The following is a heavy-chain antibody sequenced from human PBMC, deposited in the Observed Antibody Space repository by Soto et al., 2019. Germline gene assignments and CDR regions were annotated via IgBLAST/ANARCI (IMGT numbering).Heavy chain of an antibody. V-gene: IGHV3-21*01. J-gene: IGHJ3*02. CDR1: GFTFSACT. CDR2: ISSTGAYI. D-gene: IGHD6-6*01. CDR3: ARDYPVLYSSSVDALDI. Sequence: EVQLVESGGGLVKPGGSLRLSCLASGFTFSACTMDWVRQAPGKGLEWVSSISSTGAYIYYAESVRGRFTISRDNAKNSLDLHMNSLGVEDTAVYYCARDYPVLYSSSVDALDIWGRGTLVTVS.